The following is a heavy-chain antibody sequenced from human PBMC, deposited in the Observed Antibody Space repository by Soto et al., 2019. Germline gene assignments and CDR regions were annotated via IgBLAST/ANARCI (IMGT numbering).Heavy chain of an antibody. CDR1: GFTFSDYY. J-gene: IGHJ6*03. CDR3: ARERPDYYYYYMDV. CDR2: IKKDGSEK. V-gene: IGHV3-7*01. Sequence: GGSLRLSCAASGFTFSDYYMSWVRQAPGKGLEWVAYIKKDGSEKYYVDSVKGRFTISRDNAKNSLYLQMNSLRAEDTAVYYCARERPDYYYYYMDVWGKGTTVTVSS. D-gene: IGHD6-25*01.